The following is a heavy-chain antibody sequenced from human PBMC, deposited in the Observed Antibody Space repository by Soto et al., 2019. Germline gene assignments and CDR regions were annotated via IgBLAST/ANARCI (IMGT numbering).Heavy chain of an antibody. CDR1: GYTFTSYG. CDR3: ARDVLLYAIGAAGTYLTTRLLGP. CDR2: ISAYNGNT. J-gene: IGHJ5*02. V-gene: IGHV1-18*01. Sequence: ASVKVSCKASGYTFTSYGISWVRQAPGQGLEWMGWISAYNGNTNYAQKLQGRVTMTTDTSTSTAYMELRSLRSDDTAVYYCARDVLLYAIGAAGTYLTTRLLGPWGHGTLGTV. D-gene: IGHD6-13*01.